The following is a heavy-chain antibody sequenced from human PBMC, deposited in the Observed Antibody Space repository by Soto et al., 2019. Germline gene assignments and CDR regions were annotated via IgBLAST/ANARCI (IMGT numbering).Heavy chain of an antibody. CDR1: GGSISSGGYY. Sequence: SETLSLTCTVSGGSISSGGYYWSWIRQHPGKGLEWIGYIYYSGSTYYNPSLKSRVTISVDTSKNQFSLKLSSVTAADTAVYYCARDPKRYYYGPLGPQNQKTLPTRQQHYYGMDVWGQGTTVTVSS. D-gene: IGHD3-10*01. CDR3: ARDPKRYYYGPLGPQNQKTLPTRQQHYYGMDV. V-gene: IGHV4-31*03. J-gene: IGHJ6*02. CDR2: IYYSGST.